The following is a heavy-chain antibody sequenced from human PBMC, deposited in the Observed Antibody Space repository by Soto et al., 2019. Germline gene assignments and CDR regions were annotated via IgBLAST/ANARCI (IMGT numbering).Heavy chain of an antibody. CDR3: ATVQGGV. D-gene: IGHD2-8*01. J-gene: IGHJ4*02. Sequence: EVQVVESGGGLVQRGGSLRLSCAASGFTFSTYWMHWVRQGPGKGLVWVSHISGDGSFTTYADSVKGRFTISRDNAKNTLYLQMNSLRDEDTAVYYCATVQGGVRGQGTLVTVSS. CDR2: ISGDGSFT. CDR1: GFTFSTYW. V-gene: IGHV3-74*03.